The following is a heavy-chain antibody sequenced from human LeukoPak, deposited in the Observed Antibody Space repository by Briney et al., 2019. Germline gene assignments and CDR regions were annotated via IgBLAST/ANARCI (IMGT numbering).Heavy chain of an antibody. V-gene: IGHV3-7*01. CDR3: ARVPVVPGRFVGEYYFDY. Sequence: PGGSPRLSCAASGFTFSSYWMSWVRQAPGKGLEWVANIKQDGSEKYYVDSVKGRFTISRDNAKNSLYLQMNSLRAEDTAVYYCARVPVVPGRFVGEYYFDYWGQGTLVTVSS. D-gene: IGHD2-2*01. CDR2: IKQDGSEK. J-gene: IGHJ4*02. CDR1: GFTFSSYW.